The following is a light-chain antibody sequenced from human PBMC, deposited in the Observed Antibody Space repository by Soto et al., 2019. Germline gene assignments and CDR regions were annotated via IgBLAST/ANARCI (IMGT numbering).Light chain of an antibody. V-gene: IGLV2-8*01. CDR2: EVT. CDR1: SSDVGGYNY. J-gene: IGLJ1*01. Sequence: QSVLTQPPSASGSPGQSVTISCTGTSSDVGGYNYVSWYQQHPGKAPKLMIFEVTNRPSGVPDRFSGSKSGNTASLTVSGLQAEDEADYYCSSYAGTNNRYVFGTGTKVTVL. CDR3: SSYAGTNNRYV.